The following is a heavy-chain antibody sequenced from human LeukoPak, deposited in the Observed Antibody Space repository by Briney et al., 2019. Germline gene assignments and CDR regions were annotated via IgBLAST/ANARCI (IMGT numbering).Heavy chain of an antibody. CDR3: ARDTHYSFDY. J-gene: IGHJ4*02. D-gene: IGHD2-21*01. CDR1: GFIFSSYS. Sequence: GGSLRPSCAASGFIFSSYSMNWVRQAPGKGLEWVSYISISSGTISYADSVRGRFTISSDNAKNSLYLQMNSLRAEDTAVYYCARDTHYSFDYWGQGTLVIVSS. V-gene: IGHV3-48*01. CDR2: ISISSGTI.